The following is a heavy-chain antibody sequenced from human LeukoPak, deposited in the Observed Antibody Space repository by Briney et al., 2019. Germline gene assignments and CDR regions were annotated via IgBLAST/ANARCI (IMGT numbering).Heavy chain of an antibody. J-gene: IGHJ2*01. CDR3: ARPRVAGRTGWHFDV. D-gene: IGHD3-10*01. V-gene: IGHV4-59*08. CDR2: IYYIGNT. CDR1: GGSISNYY. Sequence: SETLSLICTVSGGSISNYYWSWVRQPPGKGLEWIGYIYYIGNTDYNPSLKSRVSISVDTSKNQFSLNLKSVTATDTALYYCARPRVAGRTGWHFDVWGRGTLVTVSS.